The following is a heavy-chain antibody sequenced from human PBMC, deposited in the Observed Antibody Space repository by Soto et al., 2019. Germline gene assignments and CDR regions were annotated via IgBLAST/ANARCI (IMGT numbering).Heavy chain of an antibody. CDR1: GFTFSSYA. Sequence: PVGSLRLSCAASGFTFSSYAMSWVRQAPGKGLEWVSAISGSGGSTYYADSVKGRFTISRDNSKNTLYLQMNSLRAEDTAVYYCAKGTTVILLSYFDYWGQGTLVTVSS. D-gene: IGHD4-17*01. CDR3: AKGTTVILLSYFDY. J-gene: IGHJ4*02. CDR2: ISGSGGST. V-gene: IGHV3-23*01.